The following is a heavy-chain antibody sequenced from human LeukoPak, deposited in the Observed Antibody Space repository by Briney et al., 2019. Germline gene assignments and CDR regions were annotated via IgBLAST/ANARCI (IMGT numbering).Heavy chain of an antibody. V-gene: IGHV4-38-2*01. CDR1: GYSISSGYY. CDR2: IYHSGST. CDR3: ARQGGNWDY. D-gene: IGHD2-21*01. J-gene: IGHJ4*02. Sequence: SETLSLTCAVSGYSISSGYYWGWIRQPPGKGLEWIGSIYHSGSTYYNPSLKSRVTISVGTSKNQFSLKLSSVTAADTAVYYCARQGGNWDYWGQGTLVTVSS.